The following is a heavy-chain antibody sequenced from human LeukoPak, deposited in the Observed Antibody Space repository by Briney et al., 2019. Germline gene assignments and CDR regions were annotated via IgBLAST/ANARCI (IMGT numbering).Heavy chain of an antibody. J-gene: IGHJ4*02. CDR3: ARGYSTGWYYFDY. CDR2: IYTSGST. Sequence: SETLSLTCTFSGGSISGFYWSWIRQPAGKGLEWIGRIYTSGSTNYNPSLKSRVTMSVDTSKNQFSLKLSSVTAADTAVYYCARGYSTGWYYFDYWGKGTLVTVSS. CDR1: GGSISGFY. D-gene: IGHD6-19*01. V-gene: IGHV4-4*07.